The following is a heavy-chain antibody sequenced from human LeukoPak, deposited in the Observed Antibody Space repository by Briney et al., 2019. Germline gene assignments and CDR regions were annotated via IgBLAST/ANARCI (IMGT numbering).Heavy chain of an antibody. D-gene: IGHD3-10*01. J-gene: IGHJ4*02. CDR3: ARERSYGSGEAVGY. Sequence: SVKVSCKASGGTFSSYAISWGRQAPGQGLEWMGRIIPIFGTANYAQKFQGRVTITTDETTSTAYMELSSLRSEETAVYYCARERSYGSGEAVGYWGQGTLVTVSS. CDR1: GGTFSSYA. CDR2: IIPIFGTA. V-gene: IGHV1-69*05.